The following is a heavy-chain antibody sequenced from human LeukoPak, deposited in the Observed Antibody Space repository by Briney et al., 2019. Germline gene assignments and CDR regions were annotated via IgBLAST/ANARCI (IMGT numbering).Heavy chain of an antibody. CDR3: ARDRGERWLQFPDY. J-gene: IGHJ4*02. Sequence: ASVKVSCKASGYTFTSYGISWVRQAPGQGLEWMGIINPSGGSTSYAQKFQGRVTMTRDMSTSTVYMELSSLRSEDTAVYYCARDRGERWLQFPDYWGQGTLVTVSS. D-gene: IGHD5-24*01. CDR1: GYTFTSYG. V-gene: IGHV1-46*01. CDR2: INPSGGST.